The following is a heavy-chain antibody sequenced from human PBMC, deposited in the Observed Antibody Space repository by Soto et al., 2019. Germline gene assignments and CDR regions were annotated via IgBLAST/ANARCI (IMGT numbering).Heavy chain of an antibody. V-gene: IGHV3-15*01. CDR1: GFTFANAW. J-gene: IGHJ5*02. Sequence: EVQLVESGGGLVKPVGSLRLSCATSGFTFANAWMSWVRQAPGKGLEWVGRIKRRSDEGTTDYAAPVKGRFTISRDDSKNTLYVEMESLKTEDTAVYYCTTDLITGRRGGDGWSDPWGQGTLVTVSS. CDR2: IKRRSDEGTT. D-gene: IGHD1-20*01. CDR3: TTDLITGRRGGDGWSDP.